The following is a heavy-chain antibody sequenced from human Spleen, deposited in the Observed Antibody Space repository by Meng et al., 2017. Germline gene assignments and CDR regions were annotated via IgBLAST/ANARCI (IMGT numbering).Heavy chain of an antibody. CDR3: ARDEDISAAGKLFGDY. V-gene: IGHV1-2*06. D-gene: IGHD6-25*01. CDR1: GYTFAAYW. J-gene: IGHJ4*02. CDR2: INLKNGDT. Sequence: QGEVMHSGPEVKKPGASVKVACKASGYTFAAYWIQWVRQAPGQGLEWMGRINLKNGDTHYAQKFQARVTMTGDTSISTAYMELSGLRSDDTAMYYCARDEDISAAGKLFGDYWGQGTLVTVSS.